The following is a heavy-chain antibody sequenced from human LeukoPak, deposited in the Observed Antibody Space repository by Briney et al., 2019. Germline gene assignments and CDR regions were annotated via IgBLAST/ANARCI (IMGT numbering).Heavy chain of an antibody. CDR2: IYSGGSA. D-gene: IGHD1-26*01. Sequence: GGSLRLSCAASGFTVSSNYMSWVRQAPGKGLEWVSIIYSGGSAFYADSVKGRFTISRDNSKNTLYLQMNSLRAGGTAVYYCAKAMGATLFDYWGQGTLVTVSS. V-gene: IGHV3-53*01. J-gene: IGHJ4*02. CDR3: AKAMGATLFDY. CDR1: GFTVSSNY.